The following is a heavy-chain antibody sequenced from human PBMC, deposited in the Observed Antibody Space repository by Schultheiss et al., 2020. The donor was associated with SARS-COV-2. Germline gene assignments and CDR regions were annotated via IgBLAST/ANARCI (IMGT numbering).Heavy chain of an antibody. CDR3: ARGVITIFGVRWFDP. Sequence: SQTLSLTCTVSGGSISSYYWSWIRQPPGKGLEWIGYISDSGTSDYSPSMKSRLIMSLDTSKNEVSLKLTSVTAADTAVYYCARGVITIFGVRWFDPWGQGTLVTVSS. CDR1: GGSISSYY. V-gene: IGHV4-59*01. J-gene: IGHJ5*02. CDR2: ISDSGTS. D-gene: IGHD3-3*01.